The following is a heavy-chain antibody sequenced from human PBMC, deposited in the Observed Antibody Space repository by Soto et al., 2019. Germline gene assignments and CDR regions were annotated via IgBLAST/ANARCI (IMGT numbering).Heavy chain of an antibody. J-gene: IGHJ2*01. CDR1: GFTFSSYA. V-gene: IGHV3-23*01. Sequence: GGSLILSCVASGFTFSSYAMSWVRQAPGKGLEWVSSIVGSGGRTYYADSVQGRFTISRDNSKNTLYLQMNSLGAEDTAIFYCAKAPVPDYTAYGSCVFEIWGRGTLVT. D-gene: IGHD4-4*01. CDR2: IVGSGGRT. CDR3: AKAPVPDYTAYGSCVFEI.